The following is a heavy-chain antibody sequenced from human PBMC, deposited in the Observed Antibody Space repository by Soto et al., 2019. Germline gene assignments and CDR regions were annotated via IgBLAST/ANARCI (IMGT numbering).Heavy chain of an antibody. CDR3: ARDITMVRGVWSYYGMDV. Sequence: ASVKVSCKASGYTFTSYGISWVRQAPGQGLEWMGWISAYNGNTNYAQKLQGRVTMTTDTSTSTAYMELRSLRSDDTAVYYCARDITMVRGVWSYYGMDVWGQGTKVTVSS. J-gene: IGHJ6*02. CDR2: ISAYNGNT. V-gene: IGHV1-18*01. CDR1: GYTFTSYG. D-gene: IGHD3-10*01.